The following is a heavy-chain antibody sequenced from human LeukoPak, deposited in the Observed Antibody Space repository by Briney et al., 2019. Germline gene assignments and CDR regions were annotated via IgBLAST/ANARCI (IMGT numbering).Heavy chain of an antibody. V-gene: IGHV4-39*07. CDR2: IYYSGST. Sequence: SETLSLTCTVSGGSISSSRYYWGWIRQPPGKGLERIGSIYYSGSTYYNPSLKSRVTISVDTSKNQFSLRLSSVTAADTAVYYCARRNYYYYYYMDVWGKGTTVTISS. CDR1: GGSISSSRYY. CDR3: ARRNYYYYYYMDV. J-gene: IGHJ6*03.